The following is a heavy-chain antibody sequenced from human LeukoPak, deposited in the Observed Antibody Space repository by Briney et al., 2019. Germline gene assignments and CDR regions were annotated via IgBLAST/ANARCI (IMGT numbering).Heavy chain of an antibody. CDR3: ARSLAPAAGEN. CDR2: IYYSGST. D-gene: IGHD3-10*01. CDR1: GGSISSYY. V-gene: IGHV4-59*01. J-gene: IGHJ4*02. Sequence: SETLSLTCTVSGGSISSYYWSWIRQPPGKGLEWIGYIYYSGSTNYNPSLKSRVTISVDTSKNQFSLKLSSVTAADTAVYYFARSLAPAAGENWGQGTLVTVSS.